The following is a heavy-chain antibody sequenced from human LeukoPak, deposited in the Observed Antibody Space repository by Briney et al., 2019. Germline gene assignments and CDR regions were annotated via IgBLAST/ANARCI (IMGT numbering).Heavy chain of an antibody. CDR1: GFTFSSYA. V-gene: IGHV3-23*01. Sequence: PGRSLRLSCAASGFTFSSYAMSWVRQAPGKGLEWVSAISGSGGSTYYADSVKGRFTISRDNSKNTLYLQMNSLRAEDTAVYYCARGDPIYDFWSGGDYWGQGSLVTVSS. D-gene: IGHD3-3*01. CDR2: ISGSGGST. J-gene: IGHJ4*02. CDR3: ARGDPIYDFWSGGDY.